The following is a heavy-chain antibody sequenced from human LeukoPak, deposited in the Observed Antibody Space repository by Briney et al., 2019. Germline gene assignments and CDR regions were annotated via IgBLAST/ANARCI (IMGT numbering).Heavy chain of an antibody. Sequence: PGRSLRLSCAASGFTFSSYGMRWVRQAPGKGLWWVAVIWYEGSNKYNADSMKGRFTNSRDNSKNTLYLQMNSLKAEDTAVYYCARDLHPRAKLTTCDYWGQGTLVTVSS. CDR3: ARDLHPRAKLTTCDY. J-gene: IGHJ4*02. CDR1: GFTFSSYG. V-gene: IGHV3-33*01. CDR2: IWYEGSNK. D-gene: IGHD4-11*01.